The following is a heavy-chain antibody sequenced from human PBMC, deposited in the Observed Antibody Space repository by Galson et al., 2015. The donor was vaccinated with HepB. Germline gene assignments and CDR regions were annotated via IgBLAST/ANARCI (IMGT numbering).Heavy chain of an antibody. V-gene: IGHV3-30-3*01. CDR2: ISYDGSNK. D-gene: IGHD3-10*01. J-gene: IGHJ4*02. Sequence: SLRLSCAASGFTFSSYAMHWVRQAPGKGLEWVAVISYDGSNKYYADSVKGRFTISRDNSKNTLYLQMNSLRAEDTAVYYCARIGPGYWGQGTLVTVSS. CDR3: ARIGPGY. CDR1: GFTFSSYA.